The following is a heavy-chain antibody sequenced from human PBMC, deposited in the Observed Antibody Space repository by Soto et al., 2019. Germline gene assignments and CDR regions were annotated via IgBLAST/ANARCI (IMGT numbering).Heavy chain of an antibody. CDR2: ISWNSGRI. Sequence: EMQLVESGGGLVQPGMSLRLSCAASGFTFDDYAMYWVRQVPGKGLEWVSGISWNSGRIGCADSVKGRFTISRDNAKTSLYLQMNSLRPEDTALYYCTKARLWGGDGYNSYYYNAMDVWGQGTTVTVSS. D-gene: IGHD3-16*01. V-gene: IGHV3-9*01. CDR3: TKARLWGGDGYNSYYYNAMDV. J-gene: IGHJ6*02. CDR1: GFTFDDYA.